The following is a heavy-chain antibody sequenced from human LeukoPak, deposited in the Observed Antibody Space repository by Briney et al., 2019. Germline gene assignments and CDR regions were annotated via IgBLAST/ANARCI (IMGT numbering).Heavy chain of an antibody. J-gene: IGHJ4*02. CDR2: ISGSGGST. CDR1: GFTFSDHY. V-gene: IGHV3-23*01. Sequence: PGGSLRLSCAASGFTFSDHYMDWVRQAPGKGLEWVSAISGSGGSTYYADSVKGRFTISRDNSKNTLYLQMNSLRAEDTAVYYCAKSVTTKIRVLFDYWGQGTLVTVSS. D-gene: IGHD5-12*01. CDR3: AKSVTTKIRVLFDY.